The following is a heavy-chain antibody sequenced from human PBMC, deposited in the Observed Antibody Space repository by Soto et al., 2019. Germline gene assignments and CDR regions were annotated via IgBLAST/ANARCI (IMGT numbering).Heavy chain of an antibody. J-gene: IGHJ4*02. Sequence: ASVKVSCKASGYSFTSLDINWVRQTAGQGLEWMGWMQPSTGRTGYAQKFQGRVTMTRDTSINTAYMELTTLASDDTAFYYCARGVSAGVDYWGQGTLVTVSS. CDR2: MQPSTGRT. V-gene: IGHV1-8*01. D-gene: IGHD1-26*01. CDR3: ARGVSAGVDY. CDR1: GYSFTSLD.